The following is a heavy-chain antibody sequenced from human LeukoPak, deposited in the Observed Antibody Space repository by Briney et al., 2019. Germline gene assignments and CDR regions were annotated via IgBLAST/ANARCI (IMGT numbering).Heavy chain of an antibody. Sequence: GASVKVSCKASGGTFSSYAISWVRQAPGQGLEWMGGIIPIFGTANYAQKFQGRVTITTDESTSTAYMELSSLRSEDTAVCYCAREGAMVRVFDLWGRGTLVTVSS. CDR2: IIPIFGTA. J-gene: IGHJ2*01. CDR3: AREGAMVRVFDL. V-gene: IGHV1-69*05. CDR1: GGTFSSYA. D-gene: IGHD3-10*01.